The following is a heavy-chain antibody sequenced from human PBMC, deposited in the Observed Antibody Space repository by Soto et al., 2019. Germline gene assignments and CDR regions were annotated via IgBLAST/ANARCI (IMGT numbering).Heavy chain of an antibody. D-gene: IGHD1-20*01. Sequence: QVQLVQSGAEVKKPGASVKVSCKASGYTFTSYGISWVRQAPGQGLEWMGWISAYNGNTNYAQKLQGRVTMTTDTSTSTAYMELRSLRSDDTAVYYCARDRVSEYTWIGDYYYGMDVWGQGTTVTVSS. CDR3: ARDRVSEYTWIGDYYYGMDV. V-gene: IGHV1-18*01. CDR1: GYTFTSYG. J-gene: IGHJ6*02. CDR2: ISAYNGNT.